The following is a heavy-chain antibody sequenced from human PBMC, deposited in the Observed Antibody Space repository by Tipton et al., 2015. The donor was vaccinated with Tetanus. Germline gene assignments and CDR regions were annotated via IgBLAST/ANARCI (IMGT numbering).Heavy chain of an antibody. D-gene: IGHD5-24*01. CDR3: AKESLWVRDGTNLDY. V-gene: IGHV3-11*04. Sequence: QLVQSGGGLVKPGGSLRLSCVASGFTFSDHYMSWIRQAPGKGLEWVSYISSSGKTVHYADAVKGRFTISRDSAKNSLYLQMNSRRAEDTAVYYCAKESLWVRDGTNLDYWGQGTLVTVSS. J-gene: IGHJ4*02. CDR1: GFTFSDHY. CDR2: ISSSGKTV.